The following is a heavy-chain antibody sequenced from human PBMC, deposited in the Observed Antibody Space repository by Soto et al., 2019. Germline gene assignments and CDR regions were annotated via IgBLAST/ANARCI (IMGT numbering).Heavy chain of an antibody. Sequence: RLSCAASGFTFSDYYMSWIRQAPGKGLEWVSYISSSGSTIYYADSVKGRFTISRDNAKNSLYLQMNSLRAEDTAVYYCARGLGDDFWSGYHFGRYGMDVWGQGTTVTV. CDR2: ISSSGSTI. D-gene: IGHD3-3*01. J-gene: IGHJ6*02. CDR1: GFTFSDYY. CDR3: ARGLGDDFWSGYHFGRYGMDV. V-gene: IGHV3-11*01.